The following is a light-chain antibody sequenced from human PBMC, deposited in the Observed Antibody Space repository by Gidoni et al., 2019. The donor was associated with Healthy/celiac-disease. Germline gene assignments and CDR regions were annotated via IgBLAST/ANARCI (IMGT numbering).Light chain of an antibody. Sequence: DIVLTQSPATLSLSPGERATLSCRASQSVRSYLAWYQQKPGQAPRLLIYDASNRATGIPARFSGSGSGTDFTLTISSLEPEDFAVYYCQQRSNWSITFXQXTRLXIK. J-gene: IGKJ5*01. CDR2: DAS. CDR1: QSVRSY. CDR3: QQRSNWSIT. V-gene: IGKV3-11*01.